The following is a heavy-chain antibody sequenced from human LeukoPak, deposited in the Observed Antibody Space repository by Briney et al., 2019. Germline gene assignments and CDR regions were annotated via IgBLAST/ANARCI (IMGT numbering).Heavy chain of an antibody. CDR2: ISGSGGST. D-gene: IGHD6-13*01. CDR3: AKDSAIAAAGIDAFDI. V-gene: IGHV3-23*01. CDR1: GFTFSSYA. J-gene: IGHJ3*02. Sequence: PGGSLRLSCAASGFTFSSYAMSWVRQAPGKGLEWVSAISGSGGSTYYADSVKGRFTISRDNSKNTLYLQMNSLRAEDTAVYYCAKDSAIAAAGIDAFDIWGQGTMVTVSS.